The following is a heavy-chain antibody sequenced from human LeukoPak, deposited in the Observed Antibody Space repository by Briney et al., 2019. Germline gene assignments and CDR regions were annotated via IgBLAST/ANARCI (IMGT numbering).Heavy chain of an antibody. J-gene: IGHJ2*01. Sequence: AGESLKISCKGSGYSFPSSWIGWVRQMPGKGLEWMGIIYPGDSDTRYSPSFQGQVTISADKSISTAYPQWSSLKASDTAMYYCAATKRGLWPRYFDLWGRGTLVTVSS. CDR2: IYPGDSDT. V-gene: IGHV5-51*01. CDR1: GYSFPSSW. CDR3: AATKRGLWPRYFDL. D-gene: IGHD5-18*01.